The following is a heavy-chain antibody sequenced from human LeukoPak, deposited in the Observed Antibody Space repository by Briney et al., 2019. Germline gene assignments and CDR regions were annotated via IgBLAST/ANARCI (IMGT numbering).Heavy chain of an antibody. CDR1: GFTFSSYA. J-gene: IGHJ4*02. Sequence: PGGSLRLSCAASGFTFSSYAMSWVRQAQGKGLEWVSAISGSGGSTYYADSVKGRFTISRDNSKNTLYLQTNSLRAEDTAVYYCAKVYSSSPYIDYWGQGTLVTVSS. V-gene: IGHV3-23*01. CDR3: AKVYSSSPYIDY. D-gene: IGHD6-13*01. CDR2: ISGSGGST.